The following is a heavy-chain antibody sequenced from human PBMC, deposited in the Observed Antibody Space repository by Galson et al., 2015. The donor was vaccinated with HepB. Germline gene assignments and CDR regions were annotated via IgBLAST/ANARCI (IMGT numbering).Heavy chain of an antibody. D-gene: IGHD2/OR15-2a*01. CDR1: GFTFSSYN. CDR3: ARDAEYTYYYMDV. J-gene: IGHJ6*03. CDR2: ISSISSTI. Sequence: SLRLSCAASGFTFSSYNRNWVRQAPGRGLEWVSYISSISSTIYYADSVKGRFTISRDNAKNSLYLQMNSLRDEDTAVYYCARDAEYTYYYMDVWGKGTTVTVSS. V-gene: IGHV3-48*02.